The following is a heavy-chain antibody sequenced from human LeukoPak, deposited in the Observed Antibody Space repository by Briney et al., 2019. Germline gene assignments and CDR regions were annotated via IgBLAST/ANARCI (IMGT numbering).Heavy chain of an antibody. D-gene: IGHD1-26*01. V-gene: IGHV1-46*01. J-gene: IGHJ4*02. Sequence: ASMKVSCKASGYTFTSYYMHWVRQAPGQGLEWMGIINPSGGSTSYAQKFQGRVTMTRDTSTSTVYMELGSLRSEDTAVYYCARDWAIHVGAAWGQGTLVTVSS. CDR1: GYTFTSYY. CDR2: INPSGGST. CDR3: ARDWAIHVGAA.